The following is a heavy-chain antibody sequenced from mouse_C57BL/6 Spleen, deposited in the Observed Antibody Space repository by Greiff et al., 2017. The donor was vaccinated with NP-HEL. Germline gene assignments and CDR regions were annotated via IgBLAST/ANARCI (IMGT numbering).Heavy chain of an antibody. CDR1: GYTFTDYY. CDR2: INPNNGGT. V-gene: IGHV1-26*01. D-gene: IGHD1-1*01. J-gene: IGHJ4*01. CDR3: ARHHYGIAMDY. Sequence: VQLQQSGPELVKPGASVKISCKASGYTFTDYYMNWVKQSHGKSLEWIGDINPNNGGTSYNQKFKGKATLTVDKSSSTAYMELRSLTSEDSAVYYCARHHYGIAMDYWGQGTSVTVSS.